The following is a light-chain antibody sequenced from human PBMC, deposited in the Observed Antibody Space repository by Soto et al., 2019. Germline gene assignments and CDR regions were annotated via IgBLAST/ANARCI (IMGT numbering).Light chain of an antibody. CDR1: NSDVGYYNL. CDR3: CSYSGSSTLV. CDR2: EST. V-gene: IGLV2-23*01. Sequence: QSVLTQPASVSGSPGQSITISCTGTNSDVGYYNLVSWYQQHPGKAPKLLIFESTRRPSGASNRFSGSNSGNTASLTISGLQSEDEAHYYCCSYSGSSTLVFGGGTKLTVL. J-gene: IGLJ3*02.